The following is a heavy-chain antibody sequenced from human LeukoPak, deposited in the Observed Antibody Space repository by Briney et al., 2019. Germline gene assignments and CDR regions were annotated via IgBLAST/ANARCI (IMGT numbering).Heavy chain of an antibody. CDR3: AREVYGDNYFDY. J-gene: IGHJ4*02. V-gene: IGHV3-7*05. CDR1: GFTFGRHW. D-gene: IGHD4-17*01. CDR2: IKQDGSQR. Sequence: GGSLRLSCAASGFTFGRHWMSWVRQAPGKGPEWVANIKQDGSQRYYVDSVKGRFTISRDNGRNSLFLQMNSLRAEDTAVYYCAREVYGDNYFDYWGQGTLFTVSS.